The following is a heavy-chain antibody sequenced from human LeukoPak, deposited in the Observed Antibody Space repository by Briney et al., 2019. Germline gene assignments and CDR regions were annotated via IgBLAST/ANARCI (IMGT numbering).Heavy chain of an antibody. J-gene: IGHJ4*02. Sequence: PGGSLRLSCAASGFTFSNYAMSWVRQAPGKGLDWVSAISGSGGSTYYADSVKGRFTISRDNSKITLYLQMNSLRAEDTAVYYCAKDFTANYDFWSGYPHWGQGTLVTVSS. D-gene: IGHD3-3*01. V-gene: IGHV3-23*01. CDR3: AKDFTANYDFWSGYPH. CDR1: GFTFSNYA. CDR2: ISGSGGST.